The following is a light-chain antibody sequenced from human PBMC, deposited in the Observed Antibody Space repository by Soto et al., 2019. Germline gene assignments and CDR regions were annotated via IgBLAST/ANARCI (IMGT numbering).Light chain of an antibody. CDR2: EVS. Sequence: QAELNQPASGSGSHVQSITISCTKTSSDVGSYNLVSWYQQHPGKAPKVMIYEVSKRPSGVSNRFSGSKSGNTASLTISGLQAEDEADYYCCSYGGSYVFGTGTKVTVL. CDR1: SSDVGSYNL. CDR3: CSYGGSYV. V-gene: IGLV2-23*02. J-gene: IGLJ1*01.